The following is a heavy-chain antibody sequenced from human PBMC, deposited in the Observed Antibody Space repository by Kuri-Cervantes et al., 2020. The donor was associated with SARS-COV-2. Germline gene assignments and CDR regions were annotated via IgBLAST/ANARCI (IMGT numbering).Heavy chain of an antibody. CDR3: ASNGWGFRNPGGVSGFDY. CDR2: IKEDGGIK. D-gene: IGHD3-16*01. Sequence: GESLKISCAASGFTFSSYWMSWVRQAPGKGLEWVANIKEDGGIKYYVDSAKGRFTISRDNAEKSVYLQMNSLRAEDTAVYYCASNGWGFRNPGGVSGFDYWGQGTLVTVSS. J-gene: IGHJ4*02. V-gene: IGHV3-7*03. CDR1: GFTFSSYW.